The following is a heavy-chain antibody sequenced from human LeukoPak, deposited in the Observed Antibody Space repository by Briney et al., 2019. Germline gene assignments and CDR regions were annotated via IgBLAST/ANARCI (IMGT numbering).Heavy chain of an antibody. V-gene: IGHV4-61*02. CDR1: AGSISSGSYY. J-gene: IGHJ4*02. D-gene: IGHD6-19*01. Sequence: SQTLSLTCTVSAGSISSGSYYWSWIRQPAGTGLEWIGRIYTSGSTNYNPSLKSRVTISVDTSKNQFSLKLSSVTAADTAVYYCAITFIAVAGPVFDYWGQGTLVTVSS. CDR3: AITFIAVAGPVFDY. CDR2: IYTSGST.